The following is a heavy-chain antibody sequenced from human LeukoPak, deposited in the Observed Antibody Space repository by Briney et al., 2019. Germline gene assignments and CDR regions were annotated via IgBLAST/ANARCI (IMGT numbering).Heavy chain of an antibody. J-gene: IGHJ4*02. CDR1: GYTLKEFS. CDR2: FDPEDGET. D-gene: IGHD3-10*01. V-gene: IGHV1-24*01. CDR3: MTNYYYTSGSYYRADY. Sequence: ASVEVSCKVSGYTLKEFSMYWVRQAPGKGLEWIGGFDPEDGETFYAQKFQGRFTMTEDTSTDTAYMELSSLRFEDTAIYYCMTNYYYTSGSYYRADYWGQGTLVTVSS.